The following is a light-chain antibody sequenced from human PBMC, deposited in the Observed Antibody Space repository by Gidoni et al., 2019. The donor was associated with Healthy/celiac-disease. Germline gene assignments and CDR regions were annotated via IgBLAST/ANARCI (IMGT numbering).Light chain of an antibody. J-gene: IGLJ1*01. V-gene: IGLV3-1*01. CDR3: QAWDSSTGEV. CDR2: QDS. Sequence: SYELTQPPSVSVSPGQTASITCSGDKLGDKYACWYQQKPGQPPVLVIYQDSKRPSGIPERFSGSNSGNTATLTISGTQAMDEADYYCQAWDSSTGEVFGTGTKVTVL. CDR1: KLGDKY.